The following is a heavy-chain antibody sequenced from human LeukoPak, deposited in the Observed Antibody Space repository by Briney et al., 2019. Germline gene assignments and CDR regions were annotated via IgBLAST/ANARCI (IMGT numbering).Heavy chain of an antibody. J-gene: IGHJ4*02. Sequence: GGSLRLSCAASGFTFSSYSMNWVRQAPGKGLEWVSYISSSSNTIYYADSVKGRFTISRDNAKNSLHLQMNSLRADDTAVYYCAGAQQLVRHLLYWGQGTLVTVSS. V-gene: IGHV3-48*01. CDR3: AGAQQLVRHLLY. CDR2: ISSSSNTI. CDR1: GFTFSSYS. D-gene: IGHD6-13*01.